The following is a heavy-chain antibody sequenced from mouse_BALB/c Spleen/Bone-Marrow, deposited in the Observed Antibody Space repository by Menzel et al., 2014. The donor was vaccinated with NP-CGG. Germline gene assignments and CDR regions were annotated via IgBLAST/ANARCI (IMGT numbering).Heavy chain of an antibody. CDR1: GFTFSSYG. Sequence: EVKLVESGGGLVQPGGSLKLSCAASGFTFSSYGMSWVRPTPDKRLELVATINSNGGSTYYPDSVKGRFTISRDNAKNTLYLQMSSLKSEDTAMYYCARVSYYAMDYWGQGTSVTVSS. CDR2: INSNGGST. V-gene: IGHV5-6-3*01. CDR3: ARVSYYAMDY. J-gene: IGHJ4*01.